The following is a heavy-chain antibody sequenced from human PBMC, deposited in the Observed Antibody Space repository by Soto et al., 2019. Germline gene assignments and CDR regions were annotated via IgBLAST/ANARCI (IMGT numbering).Heavy chain of an antibody. Sequence: QVQLVESGGGVVQPGRSLRLSCAASGFTFSTYGMHWVRQAPGKGLEWVALISYDGSNEEYADSVRGRFSISRDNYKNTLYLQMNSLRAEDTAVYYCAKDQVSSGWYKWSWFDPWGQGTLVTVSS. J-gene: IGHJ5*02. CDR3: AKDQVSSGWYKWSWFDP. V-gene: IGHV3-30*18. CDR1: GFTFSTYG. CDR2: ISYDGSNE. D-gene: IGHD6-19*01.